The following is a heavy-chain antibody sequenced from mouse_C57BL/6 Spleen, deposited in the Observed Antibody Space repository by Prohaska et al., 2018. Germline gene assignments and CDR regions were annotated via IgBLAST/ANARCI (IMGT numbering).Heavy chain of an antibody. Sequence: EVQLQQSGPVLVKPGASVKMSCKASGYTFTDYYMNWVKQSHGKSLEWIGVINPYNGGTSYNQKFKGKATLTVDKSSSTAYMELNSLTSEDSAVYYCARTGSSYGYFDVWGTGTTVTVSS. J-gene: IGHJ1*03. D-gene: IGHD1-1*01. CDR1: GYTFTDYY. CDR3: ARTGSSYGYFDV. V-gene: IGHV1-19*01. CDR2: INPYNGGT.